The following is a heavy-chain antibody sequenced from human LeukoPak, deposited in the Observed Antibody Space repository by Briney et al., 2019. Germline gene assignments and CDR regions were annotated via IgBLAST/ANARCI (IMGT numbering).Heavy chain of an antibody. CDR1: GFTFSSYS. D-gene: IGHD3-22*01. V-gene: IGHV3-21*01. Sequence: SGGSLRLSCAASGFTFSSYSMNWVRQAPGKGLEWVSSISSSSSYIYYADSVKGRFTISRDNAKNSLYLQMNSLRAEDTAVYYCARDNLNYYDSSGYSLVSCAFDIWGQGTMVTVSS. CDR3: ARDNLNYYDSSGYSLVSCAFDI. CDR2: ISSSSSYI. J-gene: IGHJ3*02.